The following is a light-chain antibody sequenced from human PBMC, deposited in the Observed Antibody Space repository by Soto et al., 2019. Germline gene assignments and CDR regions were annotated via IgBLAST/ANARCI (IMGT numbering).Light chain of an antibody. CDR1: QDVSRY. J-gene: IGKJ5*01. V-gene: IGKV3-11*01. CDR2: DAS. Sequence: VLTQSPDTLSWFPGERATVSCRASQDVSRYLAWYQQKPGQSPRLLIYDASNRATGVPARFSGSGSGTDFTLTISSLEPEDFAVYYCQQRSNWPVTFGQGTRLEIK. CDR3: QQRSNWPVT.